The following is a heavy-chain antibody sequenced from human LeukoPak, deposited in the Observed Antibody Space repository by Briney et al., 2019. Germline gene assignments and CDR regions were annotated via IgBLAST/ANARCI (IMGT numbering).Heavy chain of an antibody. V-gene: IGHV3-21*04. CDR3: ARVSRTYYDFWSGYYYYYYMDV. Sequence: GGSLRLSCAASGFTFSSYSMNWVRQAPGKGLEGVSSISSSSSYIYYADSVKGRFTISRDNAKNSLYLQMNSLRAEDTALYYCARVSRTYYDFWSGYYYYYYMDVWGKGTTVTVSS. CDR1: GFTFSSYS. D-gene: IGHD3-3*01. J-gene: IGHJ6*03. CDR2: ISSSSSYI.